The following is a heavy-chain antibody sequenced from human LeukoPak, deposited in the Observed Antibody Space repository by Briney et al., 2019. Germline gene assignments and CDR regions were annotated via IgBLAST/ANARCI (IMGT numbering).Heavy chain of an antibody. CDR3: ARGDYYDSSGPIYYFDY. V-gene: IGHV3-74*01. Sequence: GGSLRLSCAASGFTFSSYWMHWVRQAPGKGLVWVSRINSDGSSTSYADSVKGRFTISRDNAKNTLYLQMNSLRAEDTAVYYCARGDYYDSSGPIYYFDYWGQGTLVTVSS. CDR1: GFTFSSYW. J-gene: IGHJ4*02. D-gene: IGHD3-22*01. CDR2: INSDGSST.